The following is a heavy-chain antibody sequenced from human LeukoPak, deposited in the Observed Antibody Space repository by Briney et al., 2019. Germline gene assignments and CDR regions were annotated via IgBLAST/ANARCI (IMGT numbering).Heavy chain of an antibody. CDR2: IYYSGST. J-gene: IGHJ6*02. D-gene: IGHD2-15*01. V-gene: IGHV4-39*01. CDR3: ARVGDIVVVVAATGRRYGMDV. CDR1: GGSISSSSYY. Sequence: SETLSLTCTVSGGSISSSSYYWGWIRQPPGKGLEWIGSIYYSGSTYYNPSLKSRVTISVDTSKNQFSLKLSSVTAADTAVYYCARVGDIVVVVAATGRRYGMDVWGQGTTVTVSS.